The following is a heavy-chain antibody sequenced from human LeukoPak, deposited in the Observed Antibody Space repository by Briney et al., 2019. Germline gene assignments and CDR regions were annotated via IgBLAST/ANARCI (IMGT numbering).Heavy chain of an antibody. J-gene: IGHJ5*02. D-gene: IGHD3-10*01. CDR1: GGSISSYY. V-gene: IGHV4-59*01. Sequence: SETMSLTCTVSGGSISSYYWSWLRQPPGKGLEWRGNIYYSGSTNYNPSLKSRVTISVDTSKNPFSLKRSSVTAADTAVYYCGRDKGSTVLLWFGEAQGRWFDPWGQGTLVTVSS. CDR2: IYYSGST. CDR3: GRDKGSTVLLWFGEAQGRWFDP.